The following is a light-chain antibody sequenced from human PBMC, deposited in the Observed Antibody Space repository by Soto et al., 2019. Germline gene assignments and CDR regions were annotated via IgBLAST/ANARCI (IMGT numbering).Light chain of an antibody. CDR3: QQYNSYPWT. J-gene: IGKJ1*01. CDR1: QSISSW. CDR2: KAS. Sequence: DIQMTQSPSTLSASVGDRVTITCRASQSISSWLAWYQQKPGKAPNLLIYKASSLESGVPSRFSGSASGTEFTLTISSLQPDDFATYYCQQYNSYPWTFGQGTNVEIK. V-gene: IGKV1-5*03.